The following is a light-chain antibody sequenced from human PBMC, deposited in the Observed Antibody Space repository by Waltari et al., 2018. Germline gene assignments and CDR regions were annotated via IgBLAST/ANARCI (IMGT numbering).Light chain of an antibody. CDR3: MQALQTPG. CDR1: QSLLHRTGYNY. Sequence: DIVMTQSPLSLSVTPGEPDSISCGSNQSLLHRTGYNYLGWYLQKPGQPPLLLISLASKWASGVPDRFSGSGSGTDFTLKISRVEAEDVGVYYCMQALQTPGFGQGTRLEI. CDR2: LAS. J-gene: IGKJ5*01. V-gene: IGKV2-28*01.